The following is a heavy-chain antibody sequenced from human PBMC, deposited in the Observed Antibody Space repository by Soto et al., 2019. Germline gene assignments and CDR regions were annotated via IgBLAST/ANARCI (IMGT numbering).Heavy chain of an antibody. V-gene: IGHV3-21*01. CDR3: TRHWLATREFDY. CDR1: GFAFSSYS. Sequence: GGSLRLSCAASGFAFSSYSMNWVRQAPGKGLEWVSSISSSSGHIYYADSLKGRFTISRDNAKNSLYLQMNSLRAEDTAVYYCTRHWLATREFDYWGQGTLVTVSS. D-gene: IGHD1-26*01. CDR2: ISSSSGHI. J-gene: IGHJ4*02.